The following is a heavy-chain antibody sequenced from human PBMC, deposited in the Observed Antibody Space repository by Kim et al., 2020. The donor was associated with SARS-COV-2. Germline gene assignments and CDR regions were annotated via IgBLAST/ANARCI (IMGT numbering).Heavy chain of an antibody. CDR1: GYTFTSYG. V-gene: IGHV1-18*01. CDR3: ARVAYCGGDCYSGDY. CDR2: ISAYNGNT. J-gene: IGHJ4*02. Sequence: ASVKVSCKASGYTFTSYGISWVRQAPGQGLEWMGWISAYNGNTNYAQKLQGRVTMTTDTSTSTAYMELRSLRSDDTAVYYCARVAYCGGDCYSGDYWGQGTLVTVSS. D-gene: IGHD2-21*02.